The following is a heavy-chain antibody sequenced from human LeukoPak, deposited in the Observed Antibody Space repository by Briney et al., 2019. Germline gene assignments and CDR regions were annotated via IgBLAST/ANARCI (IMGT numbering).Heavy chain of an antibody. V-gene: IGHV1-46*01. CDR1: GYTFTSYY. D-gene: IGHD6-13*01. CDR3: ARDPGESSSWGYTYYYYGMDV. CDR2: INPSGGST. J-gene: IGHJ6*02. Sequence: GASVKVSCKASGYTFTSYYMHWVRQAPGQGLEWMGIINPSGGSTSYAQKFQGRVTMTRDTSTSTVYMELSSLRSDDTAVYYCARDPGESSSWGYTYYYYGMDVWGQGTTVTVSS.